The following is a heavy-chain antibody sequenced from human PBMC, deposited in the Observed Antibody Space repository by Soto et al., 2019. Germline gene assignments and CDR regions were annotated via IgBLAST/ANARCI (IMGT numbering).Heavy chain of an antibody. Sequence: GGSLRLSCAASGFTFSSYAMHWVRQAPGKGLEWVAVISYGGSNKYYADSVKGRFTISRDNSKNTLYLQMNSLRAEDTAVYYCARGSGGGLYYYYGMDVWGQGTTVTVSS. J-gene: IGHJ6*02. CDR3: ARGSGGGLYYYYGMDV. V-gene: IGHV3-30-3*01. CDR2: ISYGGSNK. CDR1: GFTFSSYA. D-gene: IGHD3-10*01.